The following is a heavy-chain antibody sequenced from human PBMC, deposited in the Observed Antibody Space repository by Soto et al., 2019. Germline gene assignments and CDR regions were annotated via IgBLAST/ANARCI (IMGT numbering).Heavy chain of an antibody. CDR3: ARFFADGTRGYLDS. CDR1: GFIFSSYA. Sequence: EVQLLESGGGLVQPGGSLRLSCAASGFIFSSYAMSWVRQAPGKGLEWVSAMSGSGDNAYYADSVKGRFTIARGNSKNLLTLQLKSLRAEDTSIYYCARFFADGTRGYLDSWGQGTMVTVSS. CDR2: MSGSGDNA. D-gene: IGHD3-3*01. V-gene: IGHV3-23*01. J-gene: IGHJ4*02.